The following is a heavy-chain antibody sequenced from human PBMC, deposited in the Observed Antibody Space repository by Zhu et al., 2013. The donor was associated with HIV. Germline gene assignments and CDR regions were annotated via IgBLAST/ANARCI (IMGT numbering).Heavy chain of an antibody. Sequence: EVQLVESGGGLVQPGRSLRLSCTASGFTFGDYAMSWFRQAPGKGLEWVGFIRSKAYGGTTEYAASVKGRFTISRDDSKSIAYLQMNSLKTEDTAVYYCTRVYYYDSSGYYYFDYWGQGTLVTVSS. CDR2: IRSKAYGGTT. CDR1: GFTFGDYA. D-gene: IGHD3-22*01. V-gene: IGHV3-49*03. CDR3: TRVYYYDSSGYYYFDY. J-gene: IGHJ4*02.